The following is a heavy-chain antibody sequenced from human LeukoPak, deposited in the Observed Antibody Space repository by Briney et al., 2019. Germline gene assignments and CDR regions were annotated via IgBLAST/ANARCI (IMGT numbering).Heavy chain of an antibody. Sequence: SETLSLTCTVSGGSISSYYWSWIRQPPGKGLGWIGYIYTSGSTNYNPSLKSRVTISVDTSKTQFSLKLSYVTAADTAVYYCARQRGEYYDSSGYYNAYAFDIWGQGTMVTVSS. V-gene: IGHV4-4*09. CDR2: IYTSGST. D-gene: IGHD3-22*01. J-gene: IGHJ3*02. CDR3: ARQRGEYYDSSGYYNAYAFDI. CDR1: GGSISSYY.